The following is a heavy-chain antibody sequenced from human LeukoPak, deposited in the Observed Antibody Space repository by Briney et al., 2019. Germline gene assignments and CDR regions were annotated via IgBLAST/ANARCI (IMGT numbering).Heavy chain of an antibody. V-gene: IGHV3-7*03. CDR2: IKQDGRER. J-gene: IGHJ6*02. D-gene: IGHD3-3*01. Sequence: RGGCLRLSCVVSGVTSSSHWMSWVREAPGKGVEWGSNIKQDGRERYYVDSVRGRFTISRDNVKSSLYLQMNSLRADDTAVYYCARDQYYDFWSGYYEGPAYYYYGMEVWGQGTTVTVSS. CDR3: ARDQYYDFWSGYYEGPAYYYYGMEV. CDR1: GVTSSSHW.